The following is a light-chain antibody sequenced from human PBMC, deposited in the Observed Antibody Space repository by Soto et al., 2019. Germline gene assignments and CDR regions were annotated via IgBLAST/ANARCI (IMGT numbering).Light chain of an antibody. CDR3: QQYGRT. Sequence: EIVLTQSPGTLSLSPGERATLSCRASQSVSSSYLAWYQQKPGQAPRLLIYGASSRATGIPGMFCGSGSGTGFTVTIGRLEPEDFAVCYCQQYGRTYGQGTKVEIK. CDR1: QSVSSSY. J-gene: IGKJ1*01. CDR2: GAS. V-gene: IGKV3-20*01.